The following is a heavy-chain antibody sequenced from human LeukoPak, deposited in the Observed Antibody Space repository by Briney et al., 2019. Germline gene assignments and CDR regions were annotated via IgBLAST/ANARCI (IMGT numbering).Heavy chain of an antibody. CDR1: VGTFSSYA. D-gene: IGHD4-17*01. CDR3: ARVASHGDYDYFDY. V-gene: IGHV1-69*05. CDR2: IIPIFGTA. Sequence: SVKISCKASVGTFSSYAISWVRQAPGQGLEWMGRIIPIFGTANYAQKFQGRVMITTDESTSTAYNELSSLRSEDTAVYYCARVASHGDYDYFDYWGQGTLVTVSS. J-gene: IGHJ4*02.